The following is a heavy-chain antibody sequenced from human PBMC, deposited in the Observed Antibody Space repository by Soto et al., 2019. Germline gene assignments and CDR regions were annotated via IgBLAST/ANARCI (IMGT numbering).Heavy chain of an antibody. CDR2: IYYSGST. CDR3: ARAFVVVPAAMLAYPSSRYNWFDP. J-gene: IGHJ5*02. V-gene: IGHV4-31*03. Sequence: LSLTCTVSGGSISSGGYYWRWIRQHPGKGLEWIGYIYYSGSTYYNPSLKSRVTISVDTSKNQFSLKLSSVTAADTAVYYCARAFVVVPAAMLAYPSSRYNWFDPWGQGTLVTVSS. D-gene: IGHD2-2*01. CDR1: GGSISSGGYY.